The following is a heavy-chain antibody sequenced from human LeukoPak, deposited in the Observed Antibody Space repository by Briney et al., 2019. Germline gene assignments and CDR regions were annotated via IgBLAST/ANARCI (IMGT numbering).Heavy chain of an antibody. CDR1: GYSISSGYY. D-gene: IGHD2-2*01. J-gene: IGHJ4*02. CDR2: IYHSGST. CDR3: ARIRIVPGQSLFDY. V-gene: IGHV4-38-2*01. Sequence: SETLSLTCAVSGYSISSGYYWGWIRQPPGKGLEWIGSIYHSGSTYYNPSLKSRVTISVDTSKNQFSLKLSSVTAADTAVYYCARIRIVPGQSLFDYWGQGTLVTVSS.